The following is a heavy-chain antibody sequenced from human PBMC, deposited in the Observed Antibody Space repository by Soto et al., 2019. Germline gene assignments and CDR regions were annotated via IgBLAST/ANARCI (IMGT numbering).Heavy chain of an antibody. CDR2: IYYSGST. CDR3: ARHSDCSGGSCYSEYFAVGTCFDP. D-gene: IGHD2-15*01. Sequence: QLQLQESGPGLVKPSETLSLTCTVSGGSISSSSYYWGWIRQHPGKGLEWIGSIYYSGSTYSNPSLKSPGAIPVDTSKNQFSLRLTSVTAADTAVHYCARHSDCSGGSCYSEYFAVGTCFDPWGQGTLVTVSS. CDR1: GGSISSSSYY. V-gene: IGHV4-39*01. J-gene: IGHJ5*02.